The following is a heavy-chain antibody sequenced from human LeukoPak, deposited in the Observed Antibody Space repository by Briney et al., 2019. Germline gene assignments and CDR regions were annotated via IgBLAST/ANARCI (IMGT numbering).Heavy chain of an antibody. J-gene: IGHJ4*02. V-gene: IGHV3-7*04. CDR3: VRGAWYFQY. Sequence: GGSLRLSCGASGFNFSGSQMTWVRQAPGKGLEWVATVYQDGTEKHFLDSVEGRFTISRDNAKKSVYLQMSSLRPEDTAVYFCVRGAWYFQYWGQGTLVTASS. D-gene: IGHD3-16*01. CDR2: VYQDGTEK. CDR1: GFNFSGSQ.